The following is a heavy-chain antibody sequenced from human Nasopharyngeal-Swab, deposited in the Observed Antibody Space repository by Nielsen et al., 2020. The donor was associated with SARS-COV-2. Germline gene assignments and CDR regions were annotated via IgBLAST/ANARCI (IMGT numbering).Heavy chain of an antibody. V-gene: IGHV6-1*01. CDR3: ARGFLQTGFDY. CDR2: TYYGSKWYN. Sequence: SCAISGDSVSSNNVGWNWIRHSPSRGLEWLGRTYYGSKWYNHYAPSVKSRVTIKPDTSRNQFSLQMDSVTPEDSAVYYCARGFLQTGFDYWGQGTLVTVSS. J-gene: IGHJ4*02. D-gene: IGHD3-9*01. CDR1: GDSVSSNNVG.